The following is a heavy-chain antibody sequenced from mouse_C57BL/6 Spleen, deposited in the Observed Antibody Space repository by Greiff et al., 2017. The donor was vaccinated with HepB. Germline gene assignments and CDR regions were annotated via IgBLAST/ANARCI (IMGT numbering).Heavy chain of an antibody. CDR2: IYPGDGDT. J-gene: IGHJ4*01. D-gene: IGHD3-2*02. CDR1: GYAFSSSW. Sequence: VQGVESGPELVKPGASVKISCKASGYAFSSSWMNWVKQRPGKGLEWIGRIYPGDGDTNYNGKFKGKATLTADKSSSTAYMQLSSLTSEDSAVYFCARYSSGYVGAMDYWGQGTSVTVSS. V-gene: IGHV1-82*01. CDR3: ARYSSGYVGAMDY.